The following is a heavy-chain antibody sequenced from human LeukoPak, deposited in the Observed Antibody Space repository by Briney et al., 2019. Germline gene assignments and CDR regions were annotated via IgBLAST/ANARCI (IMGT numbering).Heavy chain of an antibody. D-gene: IGHD3-10*01. Sequence: PGGSLRLSCAASGFTFSNAWMSWVRQAPGKGLGWIGYIYYSGSTNYNPSLKSRVTISVDTSKNQFSLKLSSVTAADTAVYYCARGKEVITMLRGLKPGYYFDYWGQGTLVTVSS. V-gene: IGHV4-59*01. CDR3: ARGKEVITMLRGLKPGYYFDY. J-gene: IGHJ4*02. CDR2: IYYSGST. CDR1: GFTFSNAW.